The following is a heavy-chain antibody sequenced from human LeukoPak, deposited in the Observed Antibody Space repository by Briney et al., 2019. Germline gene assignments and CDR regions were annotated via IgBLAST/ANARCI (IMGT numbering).Heavy chain of an antibody. CDR1: GFTFSGYR. D-gene: IGHD2-2*01. V-gene: IGHV3-21*01. Sequence: GGSRKLPCAPPGFTFSGYRWTGVAQPPGKGLEWVSSLSSSSDYIYYADSVKGRFTISRDNAKNSLYLQMNSLTVADTAVYYCAREGNCAGTTCHFDFWGQGTLVTVSS. J-gene: IGHJ4*02. CDR3: AREGNCAGTTCHFDF. CDR2: LSSSSDYI.